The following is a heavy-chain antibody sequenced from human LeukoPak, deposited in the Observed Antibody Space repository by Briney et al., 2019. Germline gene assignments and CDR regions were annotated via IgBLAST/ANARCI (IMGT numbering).Heavy chain of an antibody. CDR3: ARGTRWEQSDNWFDP. Sequence: ASVKVSCKASGGTFSSYAICWVRQAPGQGLEWMGGIIPIFGTANYAQKFQGRVTITADESTSTAYMELSSLRSEDTAVYYCARGTRWEQSDNWFDPWGQGTLVTVSS. J-gene: IGHJ5*02. D-gene: IGHD1-26*01. CDR2: IIPIFGTA. V-gene: IGHV1-69*13. CDR1: GGTFSSYA.